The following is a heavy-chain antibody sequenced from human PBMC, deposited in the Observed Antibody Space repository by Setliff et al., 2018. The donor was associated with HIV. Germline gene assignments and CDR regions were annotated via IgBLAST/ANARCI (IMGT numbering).Heavy chain of an antibody. D-gene: IGHD3-16*01. CDR3: ARVTSAFFFLGAFDS. CDR1: GASISSYY. Sequence: SETLSLTCTVSGASISSYYWSWIRQPAGKGLEWIGRIYPSGSTNYNPSLKSRVTMSVDTSKNQFSLNLRSVTAADAAVYYCARVTSAFFFLGAFDSWGPGTLVTVSS. V-gene: IGHV4-4*07. CDR2: IYPSGST. J-gene: IGHJ4*02.